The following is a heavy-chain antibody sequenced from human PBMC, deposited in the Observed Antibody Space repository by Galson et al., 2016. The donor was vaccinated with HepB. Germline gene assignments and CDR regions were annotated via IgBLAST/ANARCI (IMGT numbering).Heavy chain of an antibody. D-gene: IGHD3-16*02. CDR2: ISYDGSNT. CDR1: GFTFRDRP. CDR3: ARDLHDYVWGTSRLIFYGVDV. Sequence: SLRLSCAASGFTFRDRPMSWVRQSPGKGLEWVAAISYDGSNTFYADSVKGRFTIYRDNSQNTLSLQMNSLRGEDTAVYYCARDLHDYVWGTSRLIFYGVDVWGQGTTVIVSS. J-gene: IGHJ6*02. V-gene: IGHV3-30-3*01.